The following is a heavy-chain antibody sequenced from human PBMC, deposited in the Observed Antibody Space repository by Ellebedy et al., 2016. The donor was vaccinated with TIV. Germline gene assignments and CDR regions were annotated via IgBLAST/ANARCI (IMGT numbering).Heavy chain of an antibody. D-gene: IGHD3-10*02. CDR2: IWSDGSYK. J-gene: IGHJ4*02. V-gene: IGHV3-33*01. CDR1: GFTFSSYG. CDR3: ARELQPLCTKFDY. Sequence: PGGSLRLSCAASGFTFSSYGMHWVRQAPGKGLEWVAVIWSDGSYKYYADSVKGRFTISRDNSKNTLYLQMNSLITEDTAVYYCARELQPLCTKFDYWGQGTMVTVSS.